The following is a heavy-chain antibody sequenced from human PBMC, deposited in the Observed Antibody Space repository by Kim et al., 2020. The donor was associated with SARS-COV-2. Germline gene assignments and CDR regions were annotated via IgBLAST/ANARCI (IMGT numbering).Heavy chain of an antibody. Sequence: TNSNPSRMRRVTISVDTSENQLSLKLSSVTAADTAVYYCARGWLLGSVDYWGQGTLVTVSS. V-gene: IGHV4-34*01. J-gene: IGHJ4*02. D-gene: IGHD1-26*01. CDR3: ARGWLLGSVDY. CDR2: T.